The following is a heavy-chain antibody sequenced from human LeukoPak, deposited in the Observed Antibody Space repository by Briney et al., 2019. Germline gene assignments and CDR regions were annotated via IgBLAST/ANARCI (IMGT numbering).Heavy chain of an antibody. CDR3: ARVGSSWKMGTYYYYMDV. J-gene: IGHJ6*03. CDR2: LNPNSGNT. V-gene: IGHV1-8*01. D-gene: IGHD6-13*01. Sequence: ASVKVSCKASGYTSTRYDIYWVRQATGHGLEWMGWLNPNSGNTGYAQKFQGRVTMTRNTSISTDYMELSSLRPEDTAVYYCARVGSSWKMGTYYYYMDVWGKGTTVTVSS. CDR1: GYTSTRYD.